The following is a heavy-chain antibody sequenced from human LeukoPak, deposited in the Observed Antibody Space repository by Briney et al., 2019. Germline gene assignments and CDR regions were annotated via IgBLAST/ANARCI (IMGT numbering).Heavy chain of an antibody. D-gene: IGHD1-26*01. J-gene: IGHJ4*02. CDR3: ARRGGKWEVMYYFDY. CDR2: IYYSGST. CDR1: GGSISSSSYY. V-gene: IGHV4-39*01. Sequence: PSETLSLTCTVSGGSISSSSYYWGWIRQPPGKGLEWIGSIYYSGSTYYNPSLKSRVTISVDTSKNQFSLKLSSVTAADTAVYYCARRGGKWEVMYYFDYWGQGTLVTVSS.